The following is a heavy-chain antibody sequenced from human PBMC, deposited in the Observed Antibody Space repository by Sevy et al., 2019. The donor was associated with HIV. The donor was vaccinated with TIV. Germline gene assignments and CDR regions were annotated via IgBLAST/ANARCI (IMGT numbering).Heavy chain of an antibody. CDR2: ISYDGSNK. CDR1: GFTFSSYA. V-gene: IGHV3-30*04. D-gene: IGHD1-26*01. J-gene: IGHJ6*02. Sequence: GGSLRLSCAASGFTFSSYAMHWVRQAPGKGLEWVAVISYDGSNKYYADSVKGRLTISRDNSKNTLYLQINSLRAEDTAVYYCARGGEGGCPYYYYGMDVWGQGTTVTVSS. CDR3: ARGGEGGCPYYYYGMDV.